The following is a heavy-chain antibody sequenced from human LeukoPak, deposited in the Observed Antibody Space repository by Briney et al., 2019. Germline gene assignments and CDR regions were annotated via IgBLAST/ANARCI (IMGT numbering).Heavy chain of an antibody. V-gene: IGHV4-34*01. CDR2: INHSGST. D-gene: IGHD3-22*01. Sequence: SETLSLTCAVYGGSFSGFYWTWIRQPPGKGLEWIGEINHSGSTNYNSSLKSRVTISVDTSKNQFSLKLSSVTAADTAVYYCARHSRYDSSGYGPLDYWGQGTLVTVSS. CDR1: GGSFSGFY. J-gene: IGHJ4*02. CDR3: ARHSRYDSSGYGPLDY.